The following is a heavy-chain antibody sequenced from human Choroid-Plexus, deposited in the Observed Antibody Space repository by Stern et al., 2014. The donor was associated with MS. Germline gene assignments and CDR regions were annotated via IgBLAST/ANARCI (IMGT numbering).Heavy chain of an antibody. D-gene: IGHD6-19*01. J-gene: IGHJ3*02. V-gene: IGHV5-51*03. Sequence: VQLVESGAEVKKPGESLKISCKGSGYRFSSYWIGWGRQMPGKGLEWMGIIYPGDSDTRYSPSFQGQVTISADKSIRTAYLQWSSLKASDTAMYYCARRGIAVGDAFDIWGQGTMVTVSS. CDR3: ARRGIAVGDAFDI. CDR2: IYPGDSDT. CDR1: GYRFSSYW.